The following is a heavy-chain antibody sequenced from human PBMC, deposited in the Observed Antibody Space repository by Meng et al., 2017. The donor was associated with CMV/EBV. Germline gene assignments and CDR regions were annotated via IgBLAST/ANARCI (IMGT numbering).Heavy chain of an antibody. CDR1: GGSISSGDYY. Sequence: SETLSLTCTVSGGSISSGDYYWSWIRQPPGKGLEWIGYIYYSGSTYYNPSLKSRVTISVDTSKNQFSLKLSSVTAADTAVYYCARAIHGAQVVPAKLTVYYYGMDVWGQGTTVTVSS. D-gene: IGHD2-2*01. CDR3: ARAIHGAQVVPAKLTVYYYGMDV. J-gene: IGHJ6*02. CDR2: IYYSGST. V-gene: IGHV4-30-4*08.